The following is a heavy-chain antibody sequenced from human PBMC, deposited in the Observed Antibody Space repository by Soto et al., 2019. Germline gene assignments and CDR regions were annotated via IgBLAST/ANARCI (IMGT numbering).Heavy chain of an antibody. CDR1: GGSISSGGYS. Sequence: TLSLTCAVSGGSISSGGYSWSWIRRPPGKGLEWIGYIYHSGRPYYNPSLKSRVTISVDRSKNQFSLKLSSVTAADTAVYYCAVRDRIAAAGEDWFDPWGQGTLVTVSS. CDR3: AVRDRIAAAGEDWFDP. CDR2: IYHSGRP. D-gene: IGHD6-13*01. J-gene: IGHJ5*02. V-gene: IGHV4-30-2*01.